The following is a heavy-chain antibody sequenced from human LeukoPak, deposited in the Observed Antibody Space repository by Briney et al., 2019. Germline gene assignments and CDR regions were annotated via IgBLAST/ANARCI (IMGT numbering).Heavy chain of an antibody. J-gene: IGHJ3*02. CDR2: IYYSGST. D-gene: IGHD1-26*01. Sequence: SETLSLTCTVSGGSISSYYWSWIRQPPGKGLEWIGYIYYSGSTNYNPSLKSRVTISVDTSKNQFSLKLSSVTAADTAVYYCASHGSSGSYPIDAFDIWGQGTMVTVSS. CDR3: ASHGSSGSYPIDAFDI. CDR1: GGSISSYY. V-gene: IGHV4-59*01.